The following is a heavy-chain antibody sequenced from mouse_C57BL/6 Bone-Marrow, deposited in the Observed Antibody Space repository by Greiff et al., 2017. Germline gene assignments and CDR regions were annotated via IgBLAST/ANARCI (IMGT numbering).Heavy chain of an antibody. V-gene: IGHV1-69*01. CDR3: ASLGGLDY. D-gene: IGHD3-3*01. CDR2: IDPSDSYT. CDR1: GYTFTSYW. J-gene: IGHJ4*01. Sequence: QVQLQQPGAELVMPGASVKLSCKASGYTFTSYWMHWVKQRPGQGLEWIGEIDPSDSYTNYNQKFKGKSTLTVDKSSSTAYMQLSSLTSEDSAVYYCASLGGLDYWGQGTSVTVSS.